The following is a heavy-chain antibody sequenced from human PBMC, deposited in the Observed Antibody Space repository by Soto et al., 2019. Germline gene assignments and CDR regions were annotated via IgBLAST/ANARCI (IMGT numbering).Heavy chain of an antibody. V-gene: IGHV3-30*18. D-gene: IGHD4-17*01. CDR2: MSYDGSNK. Sequence: PGGSLRLSCAASGFTFSSYGMHWVRQAPGKGLEWVAVMSYDGSNKYYADSVKGRFTISRDNSKNTLYLQMNSLRAEDTAVYYCAKGDYGSGDFDIWGQGTMVTVSS. CDR1: GFTFSSYG. J-gene: IGHJ3*02. CDR3: AKGDYGSGDFDI.